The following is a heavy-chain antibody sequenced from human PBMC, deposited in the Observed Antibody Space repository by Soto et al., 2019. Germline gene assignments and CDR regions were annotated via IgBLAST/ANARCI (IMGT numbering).Heavy chain of an antibody. V-gene: IGHV3-30*03. Sequence: QVQLVESGGGVVQPGRSLRLSCAASGFTFSSYGMHWVRQAPGKGLEWVAVISYDGSNKYYADSVKGRFTISRDNSKNTLYLQMNSLRAEDTAVYYCASRLNEPPHYYYYYYMDVWGKGTTVTVSS. CDR2: ISYDGSNK. J-gene: IGHJ6*03. CDR1: GFTFSSYG. D-gene: IGHD1-1*01. CDR3: ASRLNEPPHYYYYYYMDV.